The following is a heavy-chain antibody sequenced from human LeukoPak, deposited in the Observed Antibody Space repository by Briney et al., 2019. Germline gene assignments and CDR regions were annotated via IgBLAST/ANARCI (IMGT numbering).Heavy chain of an antibody. D-gene: IGHD5-18*01. Sequence: SETLSLTCTVSGGSISSSHNYWGWIRQPPGKGLEWIGSIYYSGSTYYNPSLKSRVTISADTSKNQFSLTLGSVSATDTAVYYCVSPRGFSYGYFDYWGQGTLVTVSS. V-gene: IGHV4-39*01. CDR3: VSPRGFSYGYFDY. J-gene: IGHJ4*02. CDR2: IYYSGST. CDR1: GGSISSSHNY.